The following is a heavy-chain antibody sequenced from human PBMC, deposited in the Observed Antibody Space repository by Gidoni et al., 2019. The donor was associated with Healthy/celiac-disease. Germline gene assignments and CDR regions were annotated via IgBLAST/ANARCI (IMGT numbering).Heavy chain of an antibody. CDR3: VKSRRYCSSTSCYAFDY. J-gene: IGHJ4*02. CDR1: GFTFSSYA. D-gene: IGHD2-2*01. V-gene: IGHV3-64D*06. CDR2: ISSNGSST. Sequence: EVQLVESGGGLVQPGGSLRLSCSASGFTFSSYAMHWVRQAPGKGLEYVSAISSNGSSTYYADSVKGRFTISRDNSKNTLYLQMSSLRAEDTAVYYCVKSRRYCSSTSCYAFDYWGQGTLVTVSS.